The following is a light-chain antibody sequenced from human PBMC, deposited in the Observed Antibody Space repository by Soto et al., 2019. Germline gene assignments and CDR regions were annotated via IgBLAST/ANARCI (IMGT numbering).Light chain of an antibody. CDR2: DVS. CDR1: SSDVGGYNY. CDR3: SSYTSSSTLLYV. V-gene: IGLV2-14*01. Sequence: QSALTQPASVSGSPGQSITISCTGTSSDVGGYNYVSWYQQHPGKAPKLMIYDVSNRRSGVSNRFSGYKSGNTASLTISGLQAEDEADYYCSSYTSSSTLLYVFGTGTKLTVL. J-gene: IGLJ1*01.